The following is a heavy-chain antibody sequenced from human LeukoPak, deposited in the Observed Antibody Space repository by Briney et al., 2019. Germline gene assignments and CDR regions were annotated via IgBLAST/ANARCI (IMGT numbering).Heavy chain of an antibody. V-gene: IGHV1-69*01. CDR1: GGTFSIYA. CDR2: IIPIFGTA. J-gene: IGHJ4*02. D-gene: IGHD1-26*01. Sequence: SVTVSFMASGGTFSIYAISWVRQAPGQGREWMGGIIPIFGTANYAQKFQGRVTLTADESTSTAYMDLSSLRSEDTAVYYCARGGGSGSYGPPYYFDYWGQGTLVTVSS. CDR3: ARGGGSGSYGPPYYFDY.